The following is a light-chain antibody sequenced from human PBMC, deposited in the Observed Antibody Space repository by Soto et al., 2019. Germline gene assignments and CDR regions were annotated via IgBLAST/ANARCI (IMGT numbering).Light chain of an antibody. CDR1: SSDVGGYNY. CDR2: EVS. V-gene: IGLV2-14*01. CDR3: SSYRSGATLI. J-gene: IGLJ1*01. Sequence: QSPLAQPASVSGSPGQSITISCTGSSSDVGGYNYVSWYQQHPGKAPKLMIYEVSNRPSGVSNRFSGSKSGNTASLTISGLQTEDEADYYCSSYRSGATLIFGTGTKVTVL.